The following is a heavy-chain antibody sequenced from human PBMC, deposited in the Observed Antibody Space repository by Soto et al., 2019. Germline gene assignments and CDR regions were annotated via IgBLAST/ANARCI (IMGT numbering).Heavy chain of an antibody. CDR1: GDSVSSNSAA. Sequence: SQTLSLTCVISGDSVSSNSAAWNWIRQSPSRGLEWLGRTYYRSKWYNDYAVSVKSRITINPDTSKNQFSLQLNSVTPEDTAVYYCARAELRFLEWLIIDYWGQGTLVTVSS. CDR3: ARAELRFLEWLIIDY. D-gene: IGHD3-3*01. V-gene: IGHV6-1*01. CDR2: TYYRSKWYN. J-gene: IGHJ4*02.